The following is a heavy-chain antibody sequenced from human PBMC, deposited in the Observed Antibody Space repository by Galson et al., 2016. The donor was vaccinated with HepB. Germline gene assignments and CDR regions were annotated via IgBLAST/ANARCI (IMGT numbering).Heavy chain of an antibody. D-gene: IGHD1-26*01. Sequence: SLRLSCAATGFTFSNYAMHWVRQAPGKGLEWVAVISHDGNTKYYTDSVEGRFTISRDNSKNTLYLGMNSLRPEDMAVYYCARVKVPGTEDLQHWGQGTLVTVSS. CDR1: GFTFSNYA. CDR2: ISHDGNTK. J-gene: IGHJ1*01. V-gene: IGHV3-30-3*01. CDR3: ARVKVPGTEDLQH.